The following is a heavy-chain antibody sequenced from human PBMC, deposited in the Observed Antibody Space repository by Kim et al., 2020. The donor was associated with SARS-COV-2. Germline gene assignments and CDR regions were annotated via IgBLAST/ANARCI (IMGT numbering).Heavy chain of an antibody. V-gene: IGHV1-69*01. D-gene: IGHD3-22*01. J-gene: IGHJ4*02. Sequence: NYAQKVQGRVTITADESTSKAYMELSSLRSEDTAVYYCARTMTTARTFDYWGQGTLVTVSS. CDR3: ARTMTTARTFDY.